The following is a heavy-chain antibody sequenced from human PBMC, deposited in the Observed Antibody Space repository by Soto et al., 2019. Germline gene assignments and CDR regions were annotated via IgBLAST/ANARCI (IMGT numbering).Heavy chain of an antibody. CDR2: ISSSSSYI. CDR3: ASLAVPLSDFDY. V-gene: IGHV3-21*01. Sequence: PGGSLRLSCAASGFTFSSYSMNWVRQAPGKGLEWVSSISSSSSYIYYADSVKGRFTISRDNAKNSLYLQMNSLRAEDTAVYYCASLAVPLSDFDYWGQGTLVTVSS. J-gene: IGHJ4*02. CDR1: GFTFSSYS.